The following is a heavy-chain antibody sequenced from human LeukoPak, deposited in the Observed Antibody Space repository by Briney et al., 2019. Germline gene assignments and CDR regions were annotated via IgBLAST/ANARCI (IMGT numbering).Heavy chain of an antibody. CDR1: GFTFSSYA. CDR3: AKDTGSSWSNWLDP. V-gene: IGHV3-23*01. J-gene: IGHJ5*02. CDR2: ISGSGGST. Sequence: GGSLRLSCAASGFTFSSYAMSWVRQAPGKGLEWVSAISGSGGSTYYADSVKGRFTISRDNSKNTLYLQMNSLRAEDTAVYYCAKDTGSSWSNWLDPWGQGTLVTVSS. D-gene: IGHD6-13*01.